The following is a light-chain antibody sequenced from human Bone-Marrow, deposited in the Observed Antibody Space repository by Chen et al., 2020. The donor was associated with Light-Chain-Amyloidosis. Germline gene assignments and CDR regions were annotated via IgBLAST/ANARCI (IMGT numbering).Light chain of an antibody. CDR3: QQYDSPLRT. CDR1: QRLDHNY. CDR2: ASS. V-gene: IGKV3-20*01. J-gene: IGKJ2*01. Sequence: EIVLTQSPGPLPLSQGERATLSCRAGQRLDHNYLAWYQQRPGQAPRLLVYASSTRAAGIPDRFSGGGSGTDFSLTIDRLEPEDFAVYYCQQYDSPLRTFGQGTKLEI.